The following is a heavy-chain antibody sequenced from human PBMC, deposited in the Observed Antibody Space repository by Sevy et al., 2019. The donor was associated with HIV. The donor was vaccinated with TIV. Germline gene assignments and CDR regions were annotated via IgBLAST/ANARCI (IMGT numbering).Heavy chain of an antibody. D-gene: IGHD3-3*01. CDR3: ARVPRITIFGVVLGAFDI. CDR2: IIPIFGTA. Sequence: ASVKVSCKASGGTFSSYAISWVRQAPGQGLEWMGGIIPIFGTANYAQKFQGRVTITADESTSTAYMGLSSLRSEDTAVYYCARVPRITIFGVVLGAFDIWGQGTMVTVSS. V-gene: IGHV1-69*13. J-gene: IGHJ3*02. CDR1: GGTFSSYA.